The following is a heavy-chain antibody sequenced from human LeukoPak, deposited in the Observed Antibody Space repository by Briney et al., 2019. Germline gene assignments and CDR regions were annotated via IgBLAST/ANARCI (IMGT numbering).Heavy chain of an antibody. Sequence: SETLSLTCAVSGGSISSSNWWSWVRQPPGKGLEWIGEIYHSGSTNYNPSLKSRVTISVDKSKNQFSLNLRSVTAADTAVYYCARADYSSSWSHEYFYMDVWGKGTTVTVTS. J-gene: IGHJ6*03. CDR1: GGSISSSNW. V-gene: IGHV4-4*02. CDR2: IYHSGST. D-gene: IGHD6-13*01. CDR3: ARADYSSSWSHEYFYMDV.